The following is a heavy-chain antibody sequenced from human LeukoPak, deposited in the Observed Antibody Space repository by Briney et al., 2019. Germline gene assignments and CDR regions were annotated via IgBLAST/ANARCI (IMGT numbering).Heavy chain of an antibody. CDR2: IYYSGST. V-gene: IGHV4-59*11. Sequence: PSETLSLTCTVAGGSISIHYWSWIRQPPGKGLEWIGYIYYSGSTNYNPSLKSRVTISVDTSKNQFSLKLSSVTAADTAVYYCARDSSVAGNFDYWGQGTLVTVSS. D-gene: IGHD6-19*01. CDR1: GGSISIHY. CDR3: ARDSSVAGNFDY. J-gene: IGHJ4*02.